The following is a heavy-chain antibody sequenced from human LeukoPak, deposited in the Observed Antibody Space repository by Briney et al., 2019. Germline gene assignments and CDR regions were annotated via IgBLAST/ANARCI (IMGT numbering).Heavy chain of an antibody. V-gene: IGHV1-69*05. CDR1: GGTFSSYA. CDR3: ATGYSSSWADY. CDR2: IIPIFGTA. D-gene: IGHD6-13*01. Sequence: GASVKVSCKASGGTFSSYAISWVRQASGQGLEWMGRIIPIFGTANYAQKFQGRVTITTDESTSTDYMELSSLRSEDTAVYYCATGYSSSWADYWGQGTLVTVSS. J-gene: IGHJ4*02.